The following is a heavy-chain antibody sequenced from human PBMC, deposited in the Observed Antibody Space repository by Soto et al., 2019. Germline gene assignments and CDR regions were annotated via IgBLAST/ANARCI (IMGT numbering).Heavy chain of an antibody. D-gene: IGHD3-10*01. V-gene: IGHV1-69*02. CDR3: ARAFLWFGDYYYYYGMDV. CDR1: GGTFSSYT. J-gene: IGHJ6*02. Sequence: ASVKVSCKASGGTFSSYTISWVRQAPGQGLEWMGRIIPILGIANYAQKFQGRVTITADKSTSTAYMELSSLRSEDTAVYYCARAFLWFGDYYYYYGMDVWGQGTTVTVSS. CDR2: IIPILGIA.